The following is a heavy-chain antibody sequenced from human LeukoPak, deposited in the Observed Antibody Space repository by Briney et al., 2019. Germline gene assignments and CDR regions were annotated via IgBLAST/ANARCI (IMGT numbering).Heavy chain of an antibody. CDR3: ARDTPQDSIAATLSNYYYYYVDV. J-gene: IGHJ6*03. D-gene: IGHD6-13*01. V-gene: IGHV1-18*01. CDR1: GYTFTSYG. Sequence: ASVKVSCKASGYTFTSYGISWVRQAPGQGLEWMGWISAYNGNTNYAQKLQGRVTMTTDTSTSTAYMELRSLRSDDTAVYYCARDTPQDSIAATLSNYYYYYVDVWGKGTTVTVSS. CDR2: ISAYNGNT.